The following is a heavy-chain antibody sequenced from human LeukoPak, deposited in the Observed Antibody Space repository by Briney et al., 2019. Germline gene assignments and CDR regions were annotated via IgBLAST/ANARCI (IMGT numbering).Heavy chain of an antibody. J-gene: IGHJ4*02. CDR2: ISSSSSYI. V-gene: IGHV3-21*01. CDR1: GFTFSSYS. D-gene: IGHD3-10*01. CDR3: AREPMVRGVKGGFDY. Sequence: GGSLRLSCAASGFTFSSYSMNWVRQAPGKGLEWVSSISSSSSYIYYADSVKGRFTISRDNAKSSLYLQMNSLRAEDTAVYYCAREPMVRGVKGGFDYWGQGTLVTVSS.